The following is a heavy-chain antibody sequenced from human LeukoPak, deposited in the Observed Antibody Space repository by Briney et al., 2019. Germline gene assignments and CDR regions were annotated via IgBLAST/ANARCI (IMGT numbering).Heavy chain of an antibody. D-gene: IGHD4-23*01. J-gene: IGHJ6*03. Sequence: SETLSLTCAVYGGSFSGYYWSWIRQPPGKGLEWIGEINHSGSTNYNPSLKSRVTISVDTSKNQFSLKLSSVTAADTAVYYCARVTLTTVVTPSKDYYYYYTDVWGKGTTVTISS. CDR1: GGSFSGYY. CDR2: INHSGST. CDR3: ARVTLTTVVTPSKDYYYYYTDV. V-gene: IGHV4-34*01.